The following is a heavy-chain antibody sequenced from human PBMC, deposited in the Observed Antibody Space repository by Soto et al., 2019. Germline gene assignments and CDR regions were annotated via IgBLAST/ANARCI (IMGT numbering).Heavy chain of an antibody. D-gene: IGHD4-17*01. J-gene: IGHJ4*02. CDR3: ARRAVTTYHFFDY. Sequence: LRLSCATSGFTFSSFDMDWVRQAPGKGLEWVSSIHRASTYIYYADSVRGRFTISRDNAKSSLYLQMNSLTVEDTAVYYCARRAVTTYHFFDYWGQGALVTVSS. CDR1: GFTFSSFD. CDR2: IHRASTYI. V-gene: IGHV3-21*06.